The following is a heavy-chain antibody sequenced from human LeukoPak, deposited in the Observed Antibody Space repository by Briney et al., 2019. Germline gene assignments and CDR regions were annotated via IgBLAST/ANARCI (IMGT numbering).Heavy chain of an antibody. CDR3: ARDFLYDSSGYYPGY. D-gene: IGHD3-22*01. CDR1: GFTFSSYS. CDR2: ISSSSSTI. J-gene: IGHJ4*02. Sequence: GGSLRLSCAASGFTFSSYSMAWVRQAPGKGLEWVSSISSSSSTIYYADSVKGRFTISRDNAKNSLYLQMNSLRAEDTAVYYCARDFLYDSSGYYPGYWGQGTLVTVSS. V-gene: IGHV3-21*04.